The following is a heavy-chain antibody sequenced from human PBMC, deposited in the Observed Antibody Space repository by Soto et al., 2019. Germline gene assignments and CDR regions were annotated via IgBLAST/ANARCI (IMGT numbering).Heavy chain of an antibody. J-gene: IGHJ5*02. D-gene: IGHD3-22*01. CDR2: ISGSGGST. CDR3: ARMGDSSGYSGGFDP. CDR1: GFTFSNYW. V-gene: IGHV3-23*01. Sequence: PGGSLRLSCAASGFTFSNYWMHWVRQAPGKGLEWVSAISGSGGSTYYADSVKGRFTISRDNSKNTLCLQMNSLRAEDTAVYYCARMGDSSGYSGGFDPWGQGTLVTVSS.